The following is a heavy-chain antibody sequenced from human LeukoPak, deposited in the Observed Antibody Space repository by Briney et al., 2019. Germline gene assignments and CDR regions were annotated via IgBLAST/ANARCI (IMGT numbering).Heavy chain of an antibody. Sequence: GASVKVSCKAFGYTFTSNYMHWVRQAPGQGPEWMGVISPSGGSTTYAQKFQGRVTMTRDISTSTAYMDLRSLRSNDTAVYYCTRALKQLWLAAYYFDSWGQGTLISVSS. J-gene: IGHJ4*02. V-gene: IGHV1-46*01. CDR3: TRALKQLWLAAYYFDS. CDR2: ISPSGGST. D-gene: IGHD6-19*01. CDR1: GYTFTSNY.